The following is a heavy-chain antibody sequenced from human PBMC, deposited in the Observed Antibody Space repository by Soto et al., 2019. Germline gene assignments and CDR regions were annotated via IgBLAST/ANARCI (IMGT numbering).Heavy chain of an antibody. CDR1: GFTFDDYA. D-gene: IGHD3-3*01. CDR2: ISWNSGSI. CDR3: AKDSDYDFWSGYYDSSEYFQH. J-gene: IGHJ1*01. V-gene: IGHV3-9*01. Sequence: EVQLVESGGGLVQPGRSLRLSCAASGFTFDDYAMHWVRQAPGKGLEWVSGISWNSGSIGYAESVKGRFTISRDNAKNSLYLQMNSLRAEDTALYYCAKDSDYDFWSGYYDSSEYFQHWGQGTLVTVSS.